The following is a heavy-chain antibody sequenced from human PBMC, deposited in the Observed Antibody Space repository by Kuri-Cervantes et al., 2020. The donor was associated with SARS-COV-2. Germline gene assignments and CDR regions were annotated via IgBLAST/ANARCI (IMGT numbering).Heavy chain of an antibody. CDR2: IKQDGSEK. J-gene: IGHJ4*02. Sequence: LSLTCAVYGGSFSGYYWSWIRQPPGKGLEWVANIKQDGSEKYYVDSVKGRFTISRDNAKNSLYLQMNSLRAEDTAVYYCAKDRTIMTVFDYWGQGTLVTVSS. D-gene: IGHD3-16*01. V-gene: IGHV3-7*03. CDR3: AKDRTIMTVFDY. CDR1: GGSFSGYY.